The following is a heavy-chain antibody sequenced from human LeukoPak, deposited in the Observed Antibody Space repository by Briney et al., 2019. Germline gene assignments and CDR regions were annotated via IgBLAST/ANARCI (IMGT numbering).Heavy chain of an antibody. CDR1: GYTFTGYY. J-gene: IGHJ4*02. Sequence: GASVKVSCKASGYTFTGYYMHWVRQAPGQGLEWVGWINPNSGGTNYAQKFQGRVTMTRDTSINTDYMEVSRLRSDDTAVYYCASIGGTSLEYWGQGTLVTVSS. V-gene: IGHV1-2*02. CDR3: ASIGGTSLEY. D-gene: IGHD4-23*01. CDR2: INPNSGGT.